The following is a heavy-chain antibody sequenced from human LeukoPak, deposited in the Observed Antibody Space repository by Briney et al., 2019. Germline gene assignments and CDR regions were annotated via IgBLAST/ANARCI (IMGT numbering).Heavy chain of an antibody. Sequence: GGSLRLSCAASGFTFSSYAMSWVRQAPGKGLEWVSAISGSGGSTYYADSVKGRFTISRDNSKNTLYVQMNSLRAEDTAVYYCARAGGELPTRRYFDYWGQGTLVTVSS. CDR1: GFTFSSYA. V-gene: IGHV3-23*01. CDR2: ISGSGGST. D-gene: IGHD1-26*01. CDR3: ARAGGELPTRRYFDY. J-gene: IGHJ4*02.